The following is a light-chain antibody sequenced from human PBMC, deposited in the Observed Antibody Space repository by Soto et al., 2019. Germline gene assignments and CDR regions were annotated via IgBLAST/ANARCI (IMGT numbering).Light chain of an antibody. V-gene: IGLV2-14*01. CDR1: SSDVGGYNL. CDR3: GSLTTSSTHV. J-gene: IGLJ1*01. Sequence: QSALTQPASVSGSPGQSITISCSGTSSDVGGYNLVSWYQQHPGRAPKLMIYAVSNRPSGVSNRFSGSKSGNTASLTISGLQAEDEADYYCGSLTTSSTHVCGTGTSSPS. CDR2: AVS.